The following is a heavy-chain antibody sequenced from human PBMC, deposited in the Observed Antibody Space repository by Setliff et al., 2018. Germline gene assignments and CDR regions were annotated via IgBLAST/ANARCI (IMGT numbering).Heavy chain of an antibody. V-gene: IGHV4-39*07. CDR1: GGSVSRTVYY. J-gene: IGHJ3*01. D-gene: IGHD1-26*01. CDR2: IRGRGNT. CDR3: VRDLSGGQAL. Sequence: SETLSLTCSVAGGSVSRTVYYWGWVRQSPGKGPEWVASIRGRGNTAYNPSLRSHLTISIDTSENQFSMKLISVTAADTAVYYCVRDLSGGQALWGQGTMVTVSS.